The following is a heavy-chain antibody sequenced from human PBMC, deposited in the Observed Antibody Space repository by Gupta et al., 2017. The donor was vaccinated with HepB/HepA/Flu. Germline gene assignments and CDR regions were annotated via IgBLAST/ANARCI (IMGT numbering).Heavy chain of an antibody. CDR2: FYYTGST. Sequence: QVQLQESGPGLVRPSETLSLTCTVASGSISGYYWSWIRQPPVKGLEWIGYFYYTGSTNYNPSLKSRVTISGDTSKNQFSLELSSVTVADTALYFCARQSGTYLLFDSGGQGILVTVSS. J-gene: IGHJ4*02. CDR1: SGSISGYY. V-gene: IGHV4-59*01. CDR3: ARQSGTYLLFDS. D-gene: IGHD1-26*01.